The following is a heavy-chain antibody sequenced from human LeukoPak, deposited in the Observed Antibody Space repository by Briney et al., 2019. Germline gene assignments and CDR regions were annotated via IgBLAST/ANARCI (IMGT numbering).Heavy chain of an antibody. Sequence: PGRSLRLSCAASGFTFSSYGMHWVRQAPGKGLEWVAVIPYDGSNKYYADSVKGRFTISRDNSKNTLYLQMNSLRAEDTAVYYCARGVRFGKLPTLDYWGQGTLVTVSS. D-gene: IGHD3-10*01. J-gene: IGHJ4*02. CDR2: IPYDGSNK. CDR1: GFTFSSYG. CDR3: ARGVRFGKLPTLDY. V-gene: IGHV3-30*03.